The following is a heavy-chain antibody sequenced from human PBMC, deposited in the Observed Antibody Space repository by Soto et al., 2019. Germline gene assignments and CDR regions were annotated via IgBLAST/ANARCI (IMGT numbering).Heavy chain of an antibody. CDR2: TYYRSKWYN. D-gene: IGHD2-15*01. CDR1: GDSVSSNSAA. V-gene: IGHV6-1*01. J-gene: IGHJ6*02. CDR3: ARGDVRMVAAPNYYYGMDV. Sequence: SQTLSLTCAISGDSVSSNSAAWNWIRQSPSRGPEWLGRTYYRSKWYNDYAVSVKSRITINPDTSKNQFSLQLNSVTPEDTAVYYCARGDVRMVAAPNYYYGMDVWGQGTRVTFSS.